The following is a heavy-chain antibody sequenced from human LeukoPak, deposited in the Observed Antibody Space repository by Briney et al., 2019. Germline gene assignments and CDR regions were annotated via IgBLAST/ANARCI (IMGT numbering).Heavy chain of an antibody. CDR1: SGSISSSSYY. J-gene: IGHJ6*03. CDR2: IYYSGCT. CDR3: ARPYFYGSGSYYSNYYYYYMDV. V-gene: IGHV4-39*07. D-gene: IGHD3-10*01. Sequence: PSGTLSLTCTVSSGSISSSSYYWGWIREPPGKGLEWIGSIYYSGCTYYNPSLKSRVTISVDTSKNQFSLKLSSVTAADTAVYYCARPYFYGSGSYYSNYYYYYMDVWGKGTTVTVSS.